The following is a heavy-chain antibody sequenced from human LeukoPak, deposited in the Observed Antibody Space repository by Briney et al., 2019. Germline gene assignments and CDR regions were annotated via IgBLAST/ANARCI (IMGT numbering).Heavy chain of an antibody. CDR1: GFTFSSYG. D-gene: IGHD2-2*01. CDR3: AKDLPWQIVVVPFNWFDP. Sequence: GGSLRLSCAASGFTFSSYGMHWVRQAPGKGLEWVAFIRYDGSNKYYADSVKGRFTISRDNSKNTLYLQMNSLRAEDTAVYYCAKDLPWQIVVVPFNWFDPWGQGTLVTVSS. CDR2: IRYDGSNK. J-gene: IGHJ5*02. V-gene: IGHV3-30*02.